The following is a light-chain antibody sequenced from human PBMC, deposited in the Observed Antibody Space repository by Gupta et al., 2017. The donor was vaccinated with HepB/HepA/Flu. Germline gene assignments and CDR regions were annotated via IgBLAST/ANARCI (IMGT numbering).Light chain of an antibody. V-gene: IGLV3-9*01. Sequence: SYELTQPHSISVALGQTARIICGGNKIGNKNVHWYQQKPGQAPILIIYRDGNRPAGIPERYSGSNSGNTATLTIRSAQAGDEADFYCQVWDSSTAVFGTGTKVTVL. CDR2: RDG. CDR1: KIGNKN. J-gene: IGLJ1*01. CDR3: QVWDSSTAV.